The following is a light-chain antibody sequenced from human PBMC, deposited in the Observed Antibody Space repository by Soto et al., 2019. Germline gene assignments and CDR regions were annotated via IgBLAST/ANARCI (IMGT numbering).Light chain of an antibody. V-gene: IGKV3-11*01. J-gene: IGKJ5*01. CDR2: DAS. CDR3: QHRSIWPA. Sequence: EIVLTQSPATLSLSPGERSTFPCRASQSVGSYLACYKQKPGQAPXXLISDASNRATGIPARLSVSGSGTEFTLTIGTLEPEDFAVDDCQHRSIWPAFDPGTRLEIK. CDR1: QSVGSY.